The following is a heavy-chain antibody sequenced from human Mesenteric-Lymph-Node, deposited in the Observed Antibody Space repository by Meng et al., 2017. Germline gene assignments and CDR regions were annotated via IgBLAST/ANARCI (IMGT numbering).Heavy chain of an antibody. Sequence: EVQVVGSGGGFVQPGGSLRLYCAAFGFIFENYWMHWVRQVPGKGLVWVSRINSDESNTWYADSVKGRFSISRDNAKSSLSLQMNSLRVEDTAVYYCARDHGFLNWFDPWGQGTLVTVSS. CDR1: GFIFENYW. CDR2: INSDESNT. CDR3: ARDHGFLNWFDP. V-gene: IGHV3-74*01. D-gene: IGHD2/OR15-2a*01. J-gene: IGHJ5*02.